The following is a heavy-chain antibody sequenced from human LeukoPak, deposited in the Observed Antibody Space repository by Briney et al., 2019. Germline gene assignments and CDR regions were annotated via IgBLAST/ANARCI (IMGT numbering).Heavy chain of an antibody. V-gene: IGHV4-59*08. D-gene: IGHD3-22*01. CDR3: SRREDSGSSGYYGL. CDR2: IYSSGST. J-gene: IGHJ4*02. CDR1: GGSIRSYH. Sequence: SETLSLSCTVSGGSIRSYHWSWIRQPPGEGLEWIGYIYSSGSTNYNPSLRSRVTMSVDTSKNQFSLKLSSVTAADTAVYYCSRREDSGSSGYYGLWGQGTLGTVSS.